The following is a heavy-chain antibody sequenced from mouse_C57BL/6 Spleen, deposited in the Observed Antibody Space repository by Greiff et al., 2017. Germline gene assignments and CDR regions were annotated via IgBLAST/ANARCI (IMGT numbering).Heavy chain of an antibody. CDR1: GFNITDYY. D-gene: IGHD1-1*01. V-gene: IGHV14-2*01. CDR2: LDPEDGET. CDR3: ALYGSSYPGGVDY. Sequence: VQLQQSGAELVKPGASVKLSCTASGFNITDYYMHWVKQRTEQGLEWIGRLDPEDGETKYAPKFQGKATITADTSSNTAYLQLSSLTSEDTAVYYCALYGSSYPGGVDYWGQGTTLTVSS. J-gene: IGHJ2*01.